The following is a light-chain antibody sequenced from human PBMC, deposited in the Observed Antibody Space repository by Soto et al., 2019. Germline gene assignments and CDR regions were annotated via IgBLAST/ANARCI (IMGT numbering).Light chain of an antibody. CDR2: EVS. J-gene: IGLJ2*01. V-gene: IGLV2-14*01. CDR1: SSDVGGYNY. Sequence: QSVLTQPAPVSGSPGQSITISCTGTSSDVGGYNYVSWYQQHPGKAPKLMIYEVSNRPSGVSNRFSGSKSGNTASLTISGLQAEDEADYYCSSYTSSSLVFGGGTKLTVL. CDR3: SSYTSSSLV.